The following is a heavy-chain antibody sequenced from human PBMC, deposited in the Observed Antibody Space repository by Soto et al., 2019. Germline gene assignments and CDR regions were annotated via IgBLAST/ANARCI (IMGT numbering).Heavy chain of an antibody. CDR2: IKPGTSDI. J-gene: IGHJ4*02. CDR1: GYKFGSAW. V-gene: IGHV5-51*01. Sequence: GESLKISCKGVGYKFGSAWIGWVRQMPGKGLEWMGIIKPGTSDIRYSPSCRGHVTISADEAVSTAYLQWSSLKASDTAMYYCARQLSHICDSWGQGTVGTVS. CDR3: ARQLSHICDS. D-gene: IGHD3-3*02.